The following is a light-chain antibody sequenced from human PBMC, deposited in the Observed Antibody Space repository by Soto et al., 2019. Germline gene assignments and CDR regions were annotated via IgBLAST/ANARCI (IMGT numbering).Light chain of an antibody. CDR1: QSVSNK. Sequence: EIVMTQSPATLFVSPGERATLSCRASQSVSNKLAWYQQKDGQAPRLLIYGASTRATGIPARFSGSGSGTEFTLTISTLQSEDFAVYYCQQYNNWPPSTFGQGTKLEIK. J-gene: IGKJ2*01. CDR2: GAS. V-gene: IGKV3-15*01. CDR3: QQYNNWPPST.